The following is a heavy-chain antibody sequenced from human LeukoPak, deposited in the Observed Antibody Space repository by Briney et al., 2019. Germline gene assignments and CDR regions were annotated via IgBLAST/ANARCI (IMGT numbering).Heavy chain of an antibody. J-gene: IGHJ5*02. CDR3: ARVTYSSGWLGHNWFDP. V-gene: IGHV1-18*01. D-gene: IGHD6-19*01. CDR1: GYTFTSYG. Sequence: VASVKVSCKASGYTFTSYGISWVRQAPGQGLEWVGWISAYNGNTNYAQKLQGRVTMTTDTSTSTAYMEPRSLRSDDTAVYYCARVTYSSGWLGHNWFDPWGQGTLVTVSS. CDR2: ISAYNGNT.